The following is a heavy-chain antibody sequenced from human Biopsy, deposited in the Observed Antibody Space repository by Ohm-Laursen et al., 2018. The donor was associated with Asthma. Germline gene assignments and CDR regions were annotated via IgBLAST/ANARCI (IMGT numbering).Heavy chain of an antibody. CDR2: INYSGST. V-gene: IGHV4-31*11. CDR3: ARDLSGYCTSSACYGFDS. D-gene: IGHD2-8*01. J-gene: IGHJ5*01. CDR1: GGSLSSGPYC. Sequence: TLSLTCAVSGGSLSSGPYCWSWVRQHPGKGLEWIGYINYSGSTFYSPSLESRVTVSVDTSKNQFSLKLSSVAAADTAVYYCARDLSGYCTSSACYGFDSWGQGTLVTVSS.